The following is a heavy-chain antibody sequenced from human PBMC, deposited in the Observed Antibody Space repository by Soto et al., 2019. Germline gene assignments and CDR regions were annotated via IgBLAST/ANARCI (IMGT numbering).Heavy chain of an antibody. J-gene: IGHJ3*02. CDR3: ARYFDWPSGFEI. D-gene: IGHD3-9*01. CDR1: GDSMRRYY. CDR2: INYFRNT. Sequence: PSKTVSLSCAVSGDSMRRYYWSWIQQPPGKRLEWIGYINYFRNTNYNPSLKSRVTISVDTSREQFSLRLDSVTAADMAVYYCARYFDWPSGFEIWGQGTMVT. V-gene: IGHV4-59*01.